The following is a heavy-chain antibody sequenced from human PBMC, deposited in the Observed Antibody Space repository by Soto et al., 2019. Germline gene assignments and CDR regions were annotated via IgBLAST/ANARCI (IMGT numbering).Heavy chain of an antibody. V-gene: IGHV1-69*12. CDR2: IIPIFGTA. CDR3: ARARSGVVQGYWSGGSCYAHYGMDV. D-gene: IGHD2-15*01. J-gene: IGHJ6*02. Sequence: QVQLVQSGAEVKKPGSSVKVSCKASGGTFSSYAISWVRQAPGQGLEWMGGIIPIFGTANYAQKFQGRVTITADESTSTAYMELSSLGSEDTAVYYCARARSGVVQGYWSGGSCYAHYGMDVWGQGTTVTVSS. CDR1: GGTFSSYA.